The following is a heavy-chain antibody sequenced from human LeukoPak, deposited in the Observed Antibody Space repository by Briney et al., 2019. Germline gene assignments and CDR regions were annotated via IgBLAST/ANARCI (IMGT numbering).Heavy chain of an antibody. D-gene: IGHD3-9*01. Sequence: GGSLRLSCTASGFTFTNYPMAWVRQAPGKGLEWVSPISSSSSYIYYADSVKGRFTISRDNAKNSLYLQMNSLRAEDTAVYYCARAGRYDILTGYLDYWGQGTLVTVSS. V-gene: IGHV3-21*01. CDR3: ARAGRYDILTGYLDY. CDR1: GFTFTNYP. CDR2: ISSSSSYI. J-gene: IGHJ4*02.